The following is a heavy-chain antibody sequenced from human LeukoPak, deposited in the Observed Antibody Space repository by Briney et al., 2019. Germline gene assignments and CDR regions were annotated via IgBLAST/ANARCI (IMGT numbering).Heavy chain of an antibody. Sequence: GGSLRLSCAASGFTFDDYGMSWVRQAPGKGLEWVSGINWNGGSTGYADSVKGRFTISRDNAKNSLYLQMNSLRAEDTALYYCAREGGGDYVWGSYRHDAFDIWGQGTMVTVSS. CDR1: GFTFDDYG. CDR2: INWNGGST. CDR3: AREGGGDYVWGSYRHDAFDI. D-gene: IGHD3-16*02. J-gene: IGHJ3*02. V-gene: IGHV3-20*04.